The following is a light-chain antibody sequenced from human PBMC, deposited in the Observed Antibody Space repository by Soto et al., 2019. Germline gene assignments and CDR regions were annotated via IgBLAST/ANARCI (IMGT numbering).Light chain of an antibody. J-gene: IGKJ4*01. CDR1: QDISKS. CDR2: EAF. CDR3: QQYDNLPLT. Sequence: DIQMTQSPSSLSASVGDRVTITCQATQDISKSLNWYQQKPGKAPKLLIYEAFNLEAGVPSRFSGSGSGTDFTFTISSLQPEDIATYYCQQYDNLPLTFGGGTKVDIK. V-gene: IGKV1-33*01.